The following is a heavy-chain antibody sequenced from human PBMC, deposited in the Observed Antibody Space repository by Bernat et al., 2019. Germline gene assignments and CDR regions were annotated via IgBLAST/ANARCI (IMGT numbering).Heavy chain of an antibody. J-gene: IGHJ3*02. CDR1: GFTFSSYG. D-gene: IGHD3-16*01. Sequence: VQLVESGGGVVQPGRSLRLSCAASGFTFSSYGMHWVRQAPGKGLECVARIKSKTDGGTIEYAAPVKGRFTISRDDSRSTVYLQMNSLKTEDTALYYCTTFGGIWGQGTMVTVSS. CDR2: IKSKTDGGTI. V-gene: IGHV3-15*01. CDR3: TTFGGI.